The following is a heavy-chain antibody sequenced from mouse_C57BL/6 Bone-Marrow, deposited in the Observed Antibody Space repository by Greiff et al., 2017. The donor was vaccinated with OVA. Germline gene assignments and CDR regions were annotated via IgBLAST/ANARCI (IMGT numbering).Heavy chain of an antibody. V-gene: IGHV1-26*01. CDR3: ARGDYYGSSFDY. CDR1: GYTFTDYY. D-gene: IGHD1-1*01. CDR2: LNPNNGVP. Sequence: VQLQQSGPELVKPGASVKISCKASGYTFTDYYMNWVKQSHGKSLEWIGDLNPNNGVPSSNQKFTGKATLTVDKSSSTAYMELRSLTSEDSAVYYCARGDYYGSSFDYWGQGTTLTVSS. J-gene: IGHJ2*01.